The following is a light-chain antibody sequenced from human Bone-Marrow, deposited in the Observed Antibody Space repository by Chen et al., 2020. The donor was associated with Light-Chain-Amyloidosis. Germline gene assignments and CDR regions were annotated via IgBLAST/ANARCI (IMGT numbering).Light chain of an antibody. CDR1: DLPTKD. CDR3: QSADSSGTYEVI. Sequence: SYELTQPPSVSVSPGQTASITRSGDDLPTKDPYWYQQKPGQAPVLGIHRDTERPSGISGRFSGSSSGTTATLTISGVQAEDEADYHCQSADSSGTYEVIFGGGTKLTVL. V-gene: IGLV3-25*03. J-gene: IGLJ2*01. CDR2: RDT.